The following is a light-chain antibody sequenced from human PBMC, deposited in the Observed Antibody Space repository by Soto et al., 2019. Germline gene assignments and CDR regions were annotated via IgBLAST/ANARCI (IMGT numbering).Light chain of an antibody. Sequence: EIVLTQSPATLSLSPGERATLSCRASQSVSKYLAWYQQKPGQAPRLRIHDASNRATGIPARFSGSGSGTDVTHTSSSLEPEDFGVYYCQQRRNWPQITFGGGTKVEIK. V-gene: IGKV3-11*01. CDR3: QQRRNWPQIT. CDR2: DAS. CDR1: QSVSKY. J-gene: IGKJ4*01.